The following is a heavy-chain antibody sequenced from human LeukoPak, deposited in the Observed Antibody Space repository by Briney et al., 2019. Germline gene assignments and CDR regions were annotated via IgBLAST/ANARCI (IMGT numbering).Heavy chain of an antibody. V-gene: IGHV4-39*07. Sequence: SETLSLTCTVSGGSISSSSYYWGWIRQPPGKGLEWIGSIYYSGSTYYNPSLKSRVTISVDTSKNQFSLKLSSVTAADTAVYYCARSGGSGSSDYFDYWGQGTLVTVSS. CDR3: ARSGGSGSSDYFDY. J-gene: IGHJ4*02. D-gene: IGHD3-10*01. CDR1: GGSISSSSYY. CDR2: IYYSGST.